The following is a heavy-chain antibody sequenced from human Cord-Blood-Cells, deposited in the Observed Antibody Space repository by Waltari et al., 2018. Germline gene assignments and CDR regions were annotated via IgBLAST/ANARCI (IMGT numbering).Heavy chain of an antibody. V-gene: IGHV3-30*04. CDR3: ARGWGHIVVVTAPYFDY. CDR2: ISYDGSNK. D-gene: IGHD2-21*02. CDR1: GFTFSSYA. J-gene: IGHJ4*02. Sequence: QVQLVESGGGVVQPGRSLRLSCAASGFTFSSYAMHWVRQAPGKGPEWVAVISYDGSNKYYADSVKGRFTISRDNSKNTLYLQMNSLRAEDTAVYYCARGWGHIVVVTAPYFDYWGQGTLVTVSS.